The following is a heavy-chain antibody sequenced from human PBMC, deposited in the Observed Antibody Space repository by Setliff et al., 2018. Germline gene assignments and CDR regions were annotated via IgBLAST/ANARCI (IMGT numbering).Heavy chain of an antibody. CDR3: ARRGDS. Sequence: GSLRLSCATSGFTFSTYEMNWVRQAPGKGLEWVSYISASGSAMFYADSVKGRFSVSRDNSKNSLYLQMNSLRAEDTAVYYCARRGDSWGQGTLVTVSS. CDR2: ISASGSAM. V-gene: IGHV3-48*03. CDR1: GFTFSTYE. J-gene: IGHJ4*02.